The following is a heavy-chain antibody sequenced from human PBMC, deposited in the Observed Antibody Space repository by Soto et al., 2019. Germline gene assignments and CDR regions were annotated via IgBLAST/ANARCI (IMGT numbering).Heavy chain of an antibody. Sequence: EVQVLESGGGLVQPGGSLRLSCATSGFSFSNYPMTWVRKAPGKGLEWVSTISARGDKTYYAGSVKGRFTVSRDNSKNTLYLQMNTLGAEDTAIYYCTNYDFNGTPKPGAFAHWGQGTPVTVSS. CDR1: GFSFSNYP. CDR2: ISARGDKT. V-gene: IGHV3-23*01. CDR3: TNYDFNGTPKPGAFAH. D-gene: IGHD3-3*01. J-gene: IGHJ4*02.